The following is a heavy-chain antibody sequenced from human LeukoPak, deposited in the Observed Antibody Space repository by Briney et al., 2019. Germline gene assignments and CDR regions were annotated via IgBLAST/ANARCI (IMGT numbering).Heavy chain of an antibody. J-gene: IGHJ4*02. CDR3: AREIYSSGWYQNDY. Sequence: SENLSLNCSVSGGSISSYYWSWLRQPAGKGLEWIGRIYTSGSTNYNPSLKSRVTMSVDTSKNQFSLKLSSVTAADTAVYYCAREIYSSGWYQNDYWGQGTLVTVSS. D-gene: IGHD6-19*01. CDR2: IYTSGST. CDR1: GGSISSYY. V-gene: IGHV4-4*07.